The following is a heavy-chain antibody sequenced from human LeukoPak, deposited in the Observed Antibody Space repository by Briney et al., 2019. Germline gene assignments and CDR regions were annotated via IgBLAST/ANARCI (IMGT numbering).Heavy chain of an antibody. CDR3: ARDTPYSGSCFDY. CDR1: DGSINGYY. CDR2: IYYSGST. V-gene: IGHV4-59*01. J-gene: IGHJ4*02. Sequence: SETLSLTCTVSDGSINGYYWSWIRQSPGKGLEWIGYIYYSGSTNYSPSLKSRVTISVDTSKNQFSLKLSSVTAADTAVYYCARDTPYSGSCFDYWGQGTLVTVSS. D-gene: IGHD1-26*01.